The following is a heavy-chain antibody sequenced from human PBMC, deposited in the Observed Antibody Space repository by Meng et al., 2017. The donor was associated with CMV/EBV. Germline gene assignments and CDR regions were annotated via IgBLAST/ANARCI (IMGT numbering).Heavy chain of an antibody. D-gene: IGHD3-3*01. CDR3: ARERESGYGMDV. CDR1: GGTFSSYA. V-gene: IGHV1-69*05. Sequence: SVKVSCKASGGTFSSYAISWVRQAPGQGLEWMGGIIPIFGTASYAQKFQGRVTITTDESTSTAYMELSSLRSEDTAVYYCARERESGYGMDVWGQGTTVTVSS. J-gene: IGHJ6*02. CDR2: IIPIFGTA.